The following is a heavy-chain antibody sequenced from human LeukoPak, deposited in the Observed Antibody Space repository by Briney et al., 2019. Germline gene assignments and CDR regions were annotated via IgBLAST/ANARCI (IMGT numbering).Heavy chain of an antibody. CDR3: ARVTTYDFWSGPEVQAFDI. CDR2: IIPIFGTA. Sequence: SVKVSCKASGGTFSSYAISWVRQAPGQGLEWMGGIIPIFGTANYAQKFQGRVTITTDESTSTAYMELSSLRSEDTAVYYCARVTTYDFWSGPEVQAFDIWGQGTMVTVSS. CDR1: GGTFSSYA. D-gene: IGHD3-3*01. J-gene: IGHJ3*02. V-gene: IGHV1-69*05.